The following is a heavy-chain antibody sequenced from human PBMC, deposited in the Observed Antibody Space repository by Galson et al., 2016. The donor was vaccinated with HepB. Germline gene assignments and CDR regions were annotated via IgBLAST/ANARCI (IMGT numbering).Heavy chain of an antibody. CDR1: GFTFSSYG. CDR2: MWNDGSKK. Sequence: SLRLSCAASGFTFSSYGIHWVRQAPGKGLEWVAVMWNDGSKKYYSDSVKGRFAISRDNSKNTLYLQMNSLRAEDTAVYYCARAGYGGNKDLSYFDYWGQGSLVTVSS. D-gene: IGHD4-23*01. CDR3: ARAGYGGNKDLSYFDY. V-gene: IGHV3-33*01. J-gene: IGHJ4*02.